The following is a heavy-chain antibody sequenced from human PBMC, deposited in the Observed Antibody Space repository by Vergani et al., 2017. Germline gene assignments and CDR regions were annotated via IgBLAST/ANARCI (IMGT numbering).Heavy chain of an antibody. V-gene: IGHV3-30*18. J-gene: IGHJ6*03. D-gene: IGHD2-2*01. Sequence: VQLVESGGGVVQPGGSLRLSCAASGFIFTSYGMHWVRQAPGKGLEWVALISYDGSGKYNADSVTGRFTISRDNSEKKVFLQMNSLRTEDTATYFCAKDHVSAWDYMDVWGKGTTVTVSS. CDR2: ISYDGSGK. CDR3: AKDHVSAWDYMDV. CDR1: GFIFTSYG.